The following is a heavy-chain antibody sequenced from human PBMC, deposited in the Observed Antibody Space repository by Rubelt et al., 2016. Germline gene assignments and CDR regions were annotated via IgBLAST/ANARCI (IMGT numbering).Heavy chain of an antibody. Sequence: GGSINSYYWSWIRQPPGKGLEWIGYSSYSGSTNYNPSLKSRVTISVDTSKNQFSLKLSSVTAADTAVYYCARGRLGYGMDVWGQGTTVTVSS. CDR1: GGSINSYY. J-gene: IGHJ6*02. V-gene: IGHV4-59*01. CDR2: SSYSGST. D-gene: IGHD3-16*01. CDR3: ARGRLGYGMDV.